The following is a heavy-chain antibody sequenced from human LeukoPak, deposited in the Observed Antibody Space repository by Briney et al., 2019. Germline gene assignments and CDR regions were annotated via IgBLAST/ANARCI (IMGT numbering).Heavy chain of an antibody. V-gene: IGHV3-23*01. CDR3: AKGPSGSSHHFFDY. CDR2: ISDTSGRL. Sequence: PGGSLRLSCAASGFTFSNYDMTWVRQAPGKGLEWVATISDTSGRLTHADSVLGRFTISIDNSKNTLFLQMESLRAEDSALYYCAKGPSGSSHHFFDYWGQGTLVTVSS. D-gene: IGHD6-19*01. CDR1: GFTFSNYD. J-gene: IGHJ4*02.